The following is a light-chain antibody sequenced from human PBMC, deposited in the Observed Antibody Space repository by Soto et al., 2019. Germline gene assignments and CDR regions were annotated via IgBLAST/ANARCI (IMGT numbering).Light chain of an antibody. Sequence: DIQMTQSPSAVSASVGARVTITCRASQGISNYLAWFHQKPGKVPKLLIHSASKLLGGVPSRFSGSGVWTGFTLTINSLQSEDSTTYYSQQYITYSHTFGQG. V-gene: IGKV1-17*03. CDR1: QGISNY. CDR2: SAS. J-gene: IGKJ2*01. CDR3: QQYITYSHT.